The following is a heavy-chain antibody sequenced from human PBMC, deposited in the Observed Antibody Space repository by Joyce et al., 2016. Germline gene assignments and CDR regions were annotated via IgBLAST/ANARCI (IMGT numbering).Heavy chain of an antibody. Sequence: EVQLVQSGGGLVQPGGSLRLSCAASGFSFNFYIMNWVRQAPGKGLEGISYITSTGSTRFYADSVKDRFTISRDKAKNSLYLQMNSLRDEDTAVYYCTRRNEGNFFLDYWGQGTLGTVSS. CDR1: GFSFNFYI. V-gene: IGHV3-48*02. D-gene: IGHD1-7*01. CDR3: TRRNEGNFFLDY. J-gene: IGHJ4*02. CDR2: ITSTGSTR.